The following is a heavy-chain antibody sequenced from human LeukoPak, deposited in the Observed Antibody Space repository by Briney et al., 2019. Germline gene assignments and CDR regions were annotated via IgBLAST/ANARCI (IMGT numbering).Heavy chain of an antibody. J-gene: IGHJ4*02. Sequence: ASVKVSCKASGYTFTGYYMHWVRQAPGQGLEWMGWINPNSGGTNYAQKFQGRVTMTRDTSISTAYMELSSLRSEDTAVYYCASTPKYYYDSSGYHGNWGQGTLVTVSS. CDR3: ASTPKYYYDSSGYHGN. CDR1: GYTFTGYY. CDR2: INPNSGGT. V-gene: IGHV1-2*02. D-gene: IGHD3-22*01.